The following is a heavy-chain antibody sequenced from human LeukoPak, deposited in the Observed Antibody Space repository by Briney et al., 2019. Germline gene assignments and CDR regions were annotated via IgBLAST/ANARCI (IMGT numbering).Heavy chain of an antibody. CDR1: GFTFSSYW. CDR3: ARDLGSGGSCYRS. D-gene: IGHD2-15*01. Sequence: GGSLRLSCAASGFTFSSYWMHWVRQAPGKGLVWVSRINDDESVTNYADSVKGRFTISRDNAKNTLYLQMNSQRAEDTAVYFCARDLGSGGSCYRSWGQGTLVTVSS. J-gene: IGHJ4*02. CDR2: INDDESVT. V-gene: IGHV3-74*01.